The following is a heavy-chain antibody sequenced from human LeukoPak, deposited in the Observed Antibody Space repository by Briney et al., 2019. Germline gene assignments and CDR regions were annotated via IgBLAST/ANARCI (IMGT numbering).Heavy chain of an antibody. CDR1: GFTFSSYS. J-gene: IGHJ6*03. CDR2: ISSSSSTI. Sequence: GGSLRLSCAASGFTFSSYSMNWVRQAPGKGLEWVSYISSSSSTIYYADSVKGRFTISRDNAKNSLYLQMNSLRAEDTAVYYCARDPAGDYGDSPYYYYYYMDVWGKGTTVTVSS. CDR3: ARDPAGDYGDSPYYYYYYMDV. D-gene: IGHD4-17*01. V-gene: IGHV3-48*01.